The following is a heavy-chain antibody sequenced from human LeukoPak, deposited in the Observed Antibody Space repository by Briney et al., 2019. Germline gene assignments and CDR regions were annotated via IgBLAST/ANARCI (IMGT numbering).Heavy chain of an antibody. V-gene: IGHV1-18*04. D-gene: IGHD6-13*01. CDR1: GYTFTSYG. J-gene: IGHJ6*02. Sequence: ASVKVSCKASGYTFTSYGISWVRQAPGQGLEWMGWISAYNGNTNYAQKLQSRVTMTTDTSTSTAYMELRSLRSDDTAVYYCARAGFSSSWYGPSMDVWGQGTTVTVSS. CDR2: ISAYNGNT. CDR3: ARAGFSSSWYGPSMDV.